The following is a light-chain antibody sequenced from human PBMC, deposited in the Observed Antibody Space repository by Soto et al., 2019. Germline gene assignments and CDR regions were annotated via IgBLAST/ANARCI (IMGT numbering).Light chain of an antibody. J-gene: IGLJ2*01. CDR2: GVI. Sequence: QYALTQPASVSGSPGQSITISCTGTSSDVGGYNFVSWYQQHPGKAPKLMIYGVIDRPSGVSSRFSSSKSGNTASLTISGLQAEDEADYYCNSYTSSATVVFGGGTKLTVL. V-gene: IGLV2-14*01. CDR3: NSYTSSATVV. CDR1: SSDVGGYNF.